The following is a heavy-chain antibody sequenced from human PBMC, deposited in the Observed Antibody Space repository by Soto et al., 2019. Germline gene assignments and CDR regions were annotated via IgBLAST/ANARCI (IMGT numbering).Heavy chain of an antibody. CDR3: EKTRITSTAATLDP. J-gene: IGHJ5*02. CDR2: MSYSGSS. D-gene: IGHD4-4*01. Sequence: SETLSLTCTVSGGSLSTYYWSWIRQPPGKGLEWIVYMSYSGSSNYNPSLKSRATMSVDTSKNQVSLKLSSVTAADTAVYYCEKTRITSTAATLDPSGKGTLGTVPS. V-gene: IGHV4-59*01. CDR1: GGSLSTYY.